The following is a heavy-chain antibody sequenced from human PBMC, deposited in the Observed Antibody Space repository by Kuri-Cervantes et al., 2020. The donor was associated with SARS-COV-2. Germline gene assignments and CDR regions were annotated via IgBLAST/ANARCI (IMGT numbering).Heavy chain of an antibody. D-gene: IGHD5-18*01. V-gene: IGHV4-39*07. Sequence: SETLSLTCTVSGGSISSSSYYWGWIRRPPGKGLEWIGSVYYSGSTYYNPSLKSRVTVSVDTSKNQFSLKLSSVTAADTAVYYCARYNYGYWFDYWGQGTLVTVSS. J-gene: IGHJ4*02. CDR3: ARYNYGYWFDY. CDR2: VYYSGST. CDR1: GGSISSSSYY.